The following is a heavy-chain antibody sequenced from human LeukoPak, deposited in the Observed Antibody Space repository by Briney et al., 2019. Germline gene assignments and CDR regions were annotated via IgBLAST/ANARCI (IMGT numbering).Heavy chain of an antibody. Sequence: PGGSLRLSCAASGFTFSSYWMSWVRQAPGKGLEWVANIKQDGSEKYYVDSVKGRFTISRDNAKNSLYLQMNSLRAEDTAVHYCARQYEYGGTGAFDIWGQGTMVTVSS. CDR3: ARQYEYGGTGAFDI. J-gene: IGHJ3*02. V-gene: IGHV3-7*05. CDR1: GFTFSSYW. CDR2: IKQDGSEK. D-gene: IGHD4-23*01.